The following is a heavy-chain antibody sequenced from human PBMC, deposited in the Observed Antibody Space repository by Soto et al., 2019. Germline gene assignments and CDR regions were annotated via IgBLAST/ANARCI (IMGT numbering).Heavy chain of an antibody. V-gene: IGHV4-59*01. Sequence: SETLSLTCNVCGACIYTYYWNCIRQSPAKGLDWIGYISDGGSTNYNPSLESRVTISLDTSKTSVSLKLSSVSAADTARSSCEGYCSSSICPEDRDFALEFWGQGTTVTVSS. CDR2: ISDGGST. J-gene: IGHJ6*02. CDR1: GACIYTYY. CDR3: EGYCSSSICPEDRDFALEF. D-gene: IGHD2-2*01.